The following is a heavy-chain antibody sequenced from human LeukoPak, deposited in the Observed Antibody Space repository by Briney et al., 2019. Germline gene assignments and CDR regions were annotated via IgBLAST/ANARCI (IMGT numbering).Heavy chain of an antibody. Sequence: PGGSLRLSCAASGFTLSPYAMNWVRQAPGKGLEWVSGISGSGGSTHYADSVKGRFTISRDNSKNTLFMEMNSLRAEDAAVYFCARAKRGTPVPISYYYYAMDVWGQGTTVTVSS. D-gene: IGHD6-19*01. CDR1: GFTLSPYA. J-gene: IGHJ6*02. V-gene: IGHV3-23*01. CDR3: ARAKRGTPVPISYYYYAMDV. CDR2: ISGSGGST.